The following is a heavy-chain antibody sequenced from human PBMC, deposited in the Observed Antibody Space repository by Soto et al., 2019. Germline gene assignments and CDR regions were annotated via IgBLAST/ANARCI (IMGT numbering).Heavy chain of an antibody. V-gene: IGHV3-21*01. D-gene: IGHD3-10*01. Sequence: EVQMVESGGGLGKPGGSLRLSCAASGFTFSSYTMNWVRQAPGKGLEWVSSISSNSRYIFYADPVKGRFTISRDNAKNSLYLQMNSLRAEDAAVYYCARDPRVTNAGVVTKGGYYYNYMDVWGKGTTVTVSS. CDR2: ISSNSRYI. CDR1: GFTFSSYT. J-gene: IGHJ6*03. CDR3: ARDPRVTNAGVVTKGGYYYNYMDV.